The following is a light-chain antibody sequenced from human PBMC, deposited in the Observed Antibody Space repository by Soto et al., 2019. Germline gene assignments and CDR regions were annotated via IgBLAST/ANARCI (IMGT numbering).Light chain of an antibody. V-gene: IGLV2-14*01. CDR2: NVN. Sequence: QSALTQPASVSGSPGQSITISCTGTSSDVSGSNYVSWYQQHPGKAPKLMIYNVNNRPSGVSNRFSGSKSGNTASLTISGLQAEDEADYYCSSFTSSTTYVFGTGTKVTVL. J-gene: IGLJ1*01. CDR1: SSDVSGSNY. CDR3: SSFTSSTTYV.